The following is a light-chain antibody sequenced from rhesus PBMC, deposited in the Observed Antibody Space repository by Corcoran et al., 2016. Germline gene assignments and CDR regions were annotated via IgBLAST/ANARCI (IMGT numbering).Light chain of an antibody. J-gene: IGKJ2*01. CDR2: AAS. CDR3: LQHNSYPYS. CDR1: HGISRY. V-gene: IGKV1-28*01. Sequence: DIQMTQSPSSLSASVGDTVTITCRAIHGISRYLNWFQQKPGKAPKLLIYAASSLESGVPSRFSGSGSGTAFTLTISSLQPEDFAAYYCLQHNSYPYSFGQGTKVEI.